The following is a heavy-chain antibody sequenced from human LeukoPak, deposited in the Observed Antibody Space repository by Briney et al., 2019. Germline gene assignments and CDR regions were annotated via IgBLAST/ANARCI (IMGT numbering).Heavy chain of an antibody. Sequence: PSETLSLTCPVSGRSISSYFWRWIRQPARKGLEWIGRIYSSGKTTSNPSLKSRVTMSVDTSKNQFSLKLSSVTAADTAVYYCARGSASPAAIPFDFWGQGTMVTVSS. D-gene: IGHD2-2*02. CDR3: ARGSASPAAIPFDF. CDR2: IYSSGKT. V-gene: IGHV4-4*07. J-gene: IGHJ3*01. CDR1: GRSISSYF.